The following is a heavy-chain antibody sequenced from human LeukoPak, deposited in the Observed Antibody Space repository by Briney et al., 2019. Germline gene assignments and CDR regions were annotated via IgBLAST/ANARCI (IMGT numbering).Heavy chain of an antibody. CDR3: ARGSLLRTYFDY. J-gene: IGHJ4*02. CDR2: IIPILGIA. CDR1: GGTFTSYA. V-gene: IGHV1-69*04. D-gene: IGHD5/OR15-5a*01. Sequence: GSSVKVSCKASGGTFTSYAISWVRQAPGQGLEWMGRIIPILGIANYAQKFQGRVTITADKSTSTAYMELSSLRSEDTAVYDCARGSLLRTYFDYWGQGTLVTVSS.